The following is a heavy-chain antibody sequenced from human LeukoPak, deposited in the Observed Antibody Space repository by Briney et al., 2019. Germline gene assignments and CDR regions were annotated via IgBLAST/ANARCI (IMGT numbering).Heavy chain of an antibody. D-gene: IGHD2-2*01. CDR3: ARRYCSSTSCYFSNWFNP. J-gene: IGHJ5*02. V-gene: IGHV3-33*01. CDR1: GFIFSSYG. CDR2: IWCDGSNK. Sequence: GRSLRLSCAASGFIFSSYGMHWVRQAPGKGLEWVAVIWCDGSNKYYADSVKGRFTISRDNSKNTLYLQMNSLRAEDTAVYYCARRYCSSTSCYFSNWFNPWGQGTLVTVSS.